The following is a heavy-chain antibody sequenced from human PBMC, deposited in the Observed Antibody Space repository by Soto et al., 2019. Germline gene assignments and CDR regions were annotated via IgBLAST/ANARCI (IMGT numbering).Heavy chain of an antibody. CDR3: ARLAGPSDY. CDR2: ISSSSSYI. V-gene: IGHV3-21*01. Sequence: GSLIPSFAASGLTFSSYSMSLVRQAPGKGLEWVSSISSSSSYIYYADSVKGRFTISRDNAKNSLYLQMNSLRAEDKAVYYCARLAGPSDYWGQGTLVTVSS. CDR1: GLTFSSYS. J-gene: IGHJ4*02.